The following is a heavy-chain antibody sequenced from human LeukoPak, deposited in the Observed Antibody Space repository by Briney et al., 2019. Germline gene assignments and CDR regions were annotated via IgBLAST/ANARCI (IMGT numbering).Heavy chain of an antibody. Sequence: SQTLSLTCTVSGGSISSGGYYWSWIRQHQGKGLKWIGYIYYSGSTYYNPSLKSRVTISVDTSKNQFSLKLSSVTAADTAVYYCARSLPLLLWFGDSRGNAFDIWGQGTMVTVSS. CDR1: GGSISSGGYY. CDR2: IYYSGST. V-gene: IGHV4-31*03. J-gene: IGHJ3*02. CDR3: ARSLPLLLWFGDSRGNAFDI. D-gene: IGHD3-10*01.